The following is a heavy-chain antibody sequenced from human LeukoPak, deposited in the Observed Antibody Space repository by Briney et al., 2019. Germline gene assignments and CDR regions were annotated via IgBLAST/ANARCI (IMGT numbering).Heavy chain of an antibody. CDR1: GGSISSNNW. Sequence: SGTLSLTCAVSGGSISSNNWWSWVRQPPGKGLEWIGEIYHSGSTYYNPSLKSRVTISIDKSKSQFFLKLTSVTAADTAVYYCARDHVDPPYGSGSYMPTPLYYYYGMDVWGQGTTVTVSS. J-gene: IGHJ6*02. D-gene: IGHD3-10*01. V-gene: IGHV4-4*02. CDR2: IYHSGST. CDR3: ARDHVDPPYGSGSYMPTPLYYYYGMDV.